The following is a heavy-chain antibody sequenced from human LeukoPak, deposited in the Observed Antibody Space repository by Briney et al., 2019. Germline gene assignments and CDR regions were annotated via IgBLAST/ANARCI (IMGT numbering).Heavy chain of an antibody. CDR2: IYTSGST. J-gene: IGHJ3*02. D-gene: IGHD3-22*01. V-gene: IGHV4-4*07. CDR1: GGSTNTYY. Sequence: PSETVSLTCTVSGGSTNTYYWTWIRQPAGRGLEWIGLIYTSGSTNYNPSLKRRVNMSVDTSKNQFSLKVSSVTAADTAVYYCARGGRYYDSSGYRACAIDIWGQGTMLTVSP. CDR3: ARGGRYYDSSGYRACAIDI.